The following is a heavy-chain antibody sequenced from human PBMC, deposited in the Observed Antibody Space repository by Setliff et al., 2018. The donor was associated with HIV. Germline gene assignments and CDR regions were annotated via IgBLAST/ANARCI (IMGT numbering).Heavy chain of an antibody. D-gene: IGHD3-22*01. CDR3: ATRSYDSSGYLRSRVSGAAFDI. V-gene: IGHV1-24*01. J-gene: IGHJ3*02. CDR1: GYTLTELS. Sequence: ASVKVSCKVSGYTLTELSIHWVRQAPGKGLEWMGGFDPEYDKTFYAQKFQGRVTMSEDTSTDTAYMELTSLRSEDTAVYYFATRSYDSSGYLRSRVSGAAFDIWGQGTMVTVSS. CDR2: FDPEYDKT.